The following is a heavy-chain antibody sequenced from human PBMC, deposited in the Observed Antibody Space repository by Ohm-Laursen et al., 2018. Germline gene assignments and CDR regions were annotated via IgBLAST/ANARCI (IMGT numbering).Heavy chain of an antibody. CDR3: AKEDYFDY. V-gene: IGHV3-33*06. Sequence: SLRLSCAASGFTFSGYGMHWVRQAPGKGLEWVAIIWFDGSKTYYADSVKGRFTISRDNSKNTLYLQMNSLRAEDTAVYYCAKEDYFDYWGQGTLVTVSS. CDR2: IWFDGSKT. J-gene: IGHJ4*02. CDR1: GFTFSGYG.